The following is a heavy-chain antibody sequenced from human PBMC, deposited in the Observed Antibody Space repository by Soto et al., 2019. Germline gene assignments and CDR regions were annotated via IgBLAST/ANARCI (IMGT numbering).Heavy chain of an antibody. Sequence: EVLLVESGGGLVQPGGSLRLSCAASGPIVTSTYMNWVRQAPGKGLEWVAVISNDGDTHYADSVRGRFSLSRDISTNTLHLQMSSLRVEDTAVYYCAREDRYCRGSSCSITGDAFDIWGQGTMVTVSS. V-gene: IGHV3-66*01. CDR3: AREDRYCRGSSCSITGDAFDI. D-gene: IGHD2-15*01. J-gene: IGHJ3*02. CDR1: GPIVTSTY. CDR2: ISNDGDT.